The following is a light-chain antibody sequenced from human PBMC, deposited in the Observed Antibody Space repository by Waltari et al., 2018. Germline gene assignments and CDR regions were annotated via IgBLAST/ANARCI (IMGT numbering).Light chain of an antibody. J-gene: IGKJ3*01. Sequence: IQLTQSPSSQSASTGDTVTITCRASQAINTYLNWFQQKPRKPPKRLIYDATNLDSGVPSRFSGSGSGTDFTLTINNLQPEDFATYYCLQFKSLPFTFGPGTKLDI. CDR3: LQFKSLPFT. CDR1: QAINTY. V-gene: IGKV1-13*02. CDR2: DAT.